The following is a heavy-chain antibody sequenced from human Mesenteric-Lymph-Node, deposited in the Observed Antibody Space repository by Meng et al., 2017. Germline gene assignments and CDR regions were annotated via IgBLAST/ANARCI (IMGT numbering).Heavy chain of an antibody. CDR1: GGSFSGYY. CDR2: INHSGST. Sequence: SETLSLTFAVYGGSFSGYYWSWIRQPPGKGLEWIGEINHSGSTNYNPSLKSRVTISVDTSKNQFSLKLSSVTAADTAVYYCARGEYYYDSSGYSPVDYWGQGTLVTVSS. V-gene: IGHV4-34*01. D-gene: IGHD3-22*01. CDR3: ARGEYYYDSSGYSPVDY. J-gene: IGHJ4*02.